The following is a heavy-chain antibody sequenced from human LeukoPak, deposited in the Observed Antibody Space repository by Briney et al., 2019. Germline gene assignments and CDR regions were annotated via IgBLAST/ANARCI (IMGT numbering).Heavy chain of an antibody. V-gene: IGHV3-21*01. Sequence: PGGSLRLSCAASGFTFSSYSMNWVRQAPGKGLEWVSSISSSSSYIYYADSVKGRFTISRDNAKNSLYLQMNSLRAEDTAVYYCARESCSGGSCYSWHYYGMDVWGQGTTVTVSS. CDR2: ISSSSSYI. CDR3: ARESCSGGSCYSWHYYGMDV. J-gene: IGHJ6*02. D-gene: IGHD2-15*01. CDR1: GFTFSSYS.